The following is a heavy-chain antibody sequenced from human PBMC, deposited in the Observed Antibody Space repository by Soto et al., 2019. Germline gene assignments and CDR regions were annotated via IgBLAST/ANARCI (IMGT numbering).Heavy chain of an antibody. D-gene: IGHD2-15*01. J-gene: IGHJ4*02. CDR2: IIPIFGAA. V-gene: IGHV1-69*01. CDR3: ARDGGRHSVGIDY. Sequence: QVQLVQSGAEVKKPGSSVKVSCKASGGTFSSYSINWVRQAPGQGLEWMGEIIPIFGAANYAQKFQGRVTRTEDASARVAYMELSRRRSEETAVYYCARDGGRHSVGIDYWGQGTLVTVSS. CDR1: GGTFSSYS.